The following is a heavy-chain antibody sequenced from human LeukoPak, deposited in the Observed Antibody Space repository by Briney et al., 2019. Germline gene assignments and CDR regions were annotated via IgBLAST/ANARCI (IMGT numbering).Heavy chain of an antibody. Sequence: ASVKLSCTTSGYFFTAYYMHWVRQATGQGLEWMGWINPNTGATNFAQKFQDRVTMTRDTSITTAYMEMSRLRSDDTAVYYCARGFDYGDYQFNYYYMDVWGKGTTVTVSS. J-gene: IGHJ6*03. V-gene: IGHV1-2*02. CDR3: ARGFDYGDYQFNYYYMDV. CDR2: INPNTGAT. D-gene: IGHD4-17*01. CDR1: GYFFTAYY.